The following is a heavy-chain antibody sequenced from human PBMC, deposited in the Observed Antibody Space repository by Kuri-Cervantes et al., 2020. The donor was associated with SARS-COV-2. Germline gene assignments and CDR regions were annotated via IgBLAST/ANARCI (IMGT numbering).Heavy chain of an antibody. CDR3: AKTVAGTGIVY. D-gene: IGHD6-19*01. CDR2: ISGSGGST. J-gene: IGHJ4*02. CDR1: GFTFSSYA. V-gene: IGHV3-23*01. Sequence: GGSLRLSFAASGFTFSSYAMSWVRQAPGKGLEWVSAISGSGGSTYYADSVKGRFTISRDNSKNTLYLQMNSLRAEDTAVYYCAKTVAGTGIVYWGQGTLVTVSS.